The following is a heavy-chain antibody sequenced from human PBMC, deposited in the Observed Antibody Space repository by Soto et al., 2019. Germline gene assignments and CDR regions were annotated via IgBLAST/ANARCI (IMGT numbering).Heavy chain of an antibody. CDR3: ARERWGAARIRDYYYYGMDV. D-gene: IGHD6-6*01. J-gene: IGHJ6*02. V-gene: IGHV4-59*01. Sequence: PSETLSLTCTVSGCSISSYYWSWIRQPPGKGLEWIGYIYYSGSTNYNPSLKSRVTISVDTSKNQFSLKLSSVTAADTAVYYCARERWGAARIRDYYYYGMDVWGQGTTVTVSS. CDR1: GCSISSYY. CDR2: IYYSGST.